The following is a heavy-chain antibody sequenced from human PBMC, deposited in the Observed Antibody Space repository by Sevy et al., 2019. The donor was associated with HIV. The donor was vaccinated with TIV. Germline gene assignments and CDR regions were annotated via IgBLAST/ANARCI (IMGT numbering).Heavy chain of an antibody. J-gene: IGHJ4*02. D-gene: IGHD3-22*01. CDR1: GSTLSRLS. V-gene: IGHV1-24*01. CDR2: FDPEDGET. CDR3: ATTKDYYESYGSPFDY. Sequence: ASVKVSCKVSGSTLSRLSMHWVRQVPGKGLEWMGSFDPEDGETIYARKFQGRVSMTEDTSTDTDYMELSSLRSEDTAVYYCATTKDYYESYGSPFDYWGQGTLVTVSS.